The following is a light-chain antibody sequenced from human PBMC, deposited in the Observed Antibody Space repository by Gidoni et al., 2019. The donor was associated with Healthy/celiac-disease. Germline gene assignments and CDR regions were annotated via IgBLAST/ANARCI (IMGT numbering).Light chain of an antibody. J-gene: IGKJ2*01. V-gene: IGKV3-20*01. Sequence: EIVLTRSPGTLSLSPRERATLSCRASQSVSSSYLAWYQQKPGQAPRLLIYGASSRATGIPDRFSGSGSGTDFTLTISRLEPEDFAVYYCQQYGSSPPNTFXQXTKLEIK. CDR3: QQYGSSPPNT. CDR2: GAS. CDR1: QSVSSSY.